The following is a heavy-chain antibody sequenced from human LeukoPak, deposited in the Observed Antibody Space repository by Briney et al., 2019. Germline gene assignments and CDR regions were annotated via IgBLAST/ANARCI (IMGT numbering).Heavy chain of an antibody. J-gene: IGHJ4*02. CDR2: LYSGGST. V-gene: IGHV3-66*01. D-gene: IGHD4-23*01. CDR1: GFTVSSNF. CDR3: ARDLTVYGGNPLYYFDY. Sequence: PGGSLRLSCAASGFTVSSNFMSWVRQAPGKGLEWVSVLYSGGSTYYADSVKGRFTISRDISKNTLYLQMNSLSAEDTAVYYCARDLTVYGGNPLYYFDYWGQGTLVTVSS.